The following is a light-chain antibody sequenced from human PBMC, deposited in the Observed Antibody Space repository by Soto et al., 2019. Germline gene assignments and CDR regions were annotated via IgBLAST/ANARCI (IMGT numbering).Light chain of an antibody. CDR3: QQYNSYSPWT. V-gene: IGKV1-27*01. J-gene: IGKJ1*01. Sequence: EIQMTQSPSSLSAAVGDRFTITCRASQGISNYLAWYQQKPGKVPKLLIYAASTLQSGVPSRFSGSGPGTDFTLTISSLQPDDFATYYCQQYNSYSPWTFGQGTKVAIK. CDR1: QGISNY. CDR2: AAS.